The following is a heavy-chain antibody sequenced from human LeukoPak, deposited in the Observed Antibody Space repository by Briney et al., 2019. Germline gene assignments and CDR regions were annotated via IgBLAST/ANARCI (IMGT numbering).Heavy chain of an antibody. CDR3: ARDESVVGANDAFDI. CDR2: MNPNSGNT. D-gene: IGHD1-26*01. Sequence: GASVKVSCKASGYTFTSYDINWLRQATGQGLERTGWMNPNSGNTGYAQKFQGRVTMTTDTSTSTAYMELRSLRSDDTAVYYCARDESVVGANDAFDIWGQGTMVTVSS. V-gene: IGHV1-8*02. J-gene: IGHJ3*02. CDR1: GYTFTSYD.